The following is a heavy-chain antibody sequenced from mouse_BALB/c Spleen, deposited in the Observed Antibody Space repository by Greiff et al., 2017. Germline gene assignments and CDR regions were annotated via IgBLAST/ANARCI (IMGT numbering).Heavy chain of an antibody. V-gene: IGHV5-6-5*01. CDR3: ARERRDYYAMDY. Sequence: EVQVVESGGGLVKPGGSLKLSCAASGFTFSSYAMSWVRQTPEKRLEWVASISSGGSTYYPDSVKGRFTISRDNARNILYLQMSSLRSEDTAMYYCARERRDYYAMDYWGQGTSVTVSS. CDR1: GFTFSSYA. CDR2: ISSGGST. J-gene: IGHJ4*01.